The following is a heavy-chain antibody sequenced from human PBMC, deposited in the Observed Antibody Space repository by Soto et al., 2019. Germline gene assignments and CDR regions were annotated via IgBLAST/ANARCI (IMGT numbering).Heavy chain of an antibody. Sequence: VPLVESGGGEIQTGAALRLSCAAAGFDFDDFAMHWVRQAPGAGLERVSLINSDGTDSYYIDSVRGRFTISRDNGKKSLYLQMDRLRPEDTALYFCAKALYYYDSSPLDQWGQGPLVAVAS. D-gene: IGHD3-22*01. J-gene: IGHJ4*02. CDR2: INSDGTDS. CDR1: GFDFDDFA. V-gene: IGHV3-43D*03. CDR3: AKALYYYDSSPLDQ.